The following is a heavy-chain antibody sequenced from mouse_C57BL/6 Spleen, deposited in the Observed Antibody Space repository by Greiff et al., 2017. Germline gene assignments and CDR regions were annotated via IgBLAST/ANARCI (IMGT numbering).Heavy chain of an antibody. CDR1: GYTFTSYW. CDR3: ATTVVATRYFDV. Sequence: VQLQQPGAELVRPGSSVKLSCKASGYTFTSYWMHWVKQRPIQGLEWIGNIDPSDSETHYNQKFKDKATLTVDKSSSTAYMQLSSLTSEDSAVYYCATTVVATRYFDVWGTGTTVTVSS. CDR2: IDPSDSET. J-gene: IGHJ1*03. V-gene: IGHV1-52*01. D-gene: IGHD1-1*01.